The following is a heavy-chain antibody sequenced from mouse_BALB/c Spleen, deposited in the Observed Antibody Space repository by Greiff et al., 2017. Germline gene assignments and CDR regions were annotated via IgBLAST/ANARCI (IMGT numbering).Heavy chain of an antibody. CDR1: GFNIKDSY. J-gene: IGHJ4*01. CDR3: ARVDGYYVYYAMDY. V-gene: IGHV14-3*02. Sequence: EVQLQQSGAELVKPGASVKLSCTASGFNIKDSYMHWVKQRPEQGLEWIGRIDPANGNTKYDPKFQGKATITADTSSNTAYLQLSSLTSEDTAVYYCARVDGYYVYYAMDYWGQGNSGTVSS. D-gene: IGHD2-3*01. CDR2: IDPANGNT.